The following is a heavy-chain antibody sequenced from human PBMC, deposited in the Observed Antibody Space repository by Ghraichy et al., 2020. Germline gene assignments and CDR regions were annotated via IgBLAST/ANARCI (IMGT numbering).Heavy chain of an antibody. CDR1: GGSISSSSYY. V-gene: IGHV4-39*07. D-gene: IGHD1-26*01. J-gene: IGHJ2*01. CDR3: AREPLEVGATIHWYFDL. Sequence: SETLSPTCTVSGGSISSSSYYWGWIRQPPGKGLEWIGSIYYSGSTYYNPSLKSRVTISVDTSKNQFSLKLSSVTAADTAVYYCAREPLEVGATIHWYFDLWGRGTLVTVSS. CDR2: IYYSGST.